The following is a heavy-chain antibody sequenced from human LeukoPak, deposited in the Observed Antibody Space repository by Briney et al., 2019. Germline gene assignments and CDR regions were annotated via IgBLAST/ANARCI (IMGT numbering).Heavy chain of an antibody. J-gene: IGHJ3*02. CDR1: GYTFTSYG. CDR3: ARGAFFRPIMSIAVAGIRRRDAFDI. D-gene: IGHD6-19*01. V-gene: IGHV1-18*01. Sequence: EASVKVSCKASGYTFTSYGISWVRQAPGQGLEWMGWISAYNGNTNYAQKLQGRVTITRNTSISTAYMELSSLRSEDTAVYYCARGAFFRPIMSIAVAGIRRRDAFDIWGQGTMVTVSS. CDR2: ISAYNGNT.